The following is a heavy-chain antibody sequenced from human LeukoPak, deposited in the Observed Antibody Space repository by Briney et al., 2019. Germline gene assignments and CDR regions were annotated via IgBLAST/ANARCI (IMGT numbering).Heavy chain of an antibody. CDR1: GFTFSSYA. CDR2: ISGSGGST. V-gene: IGHV3-23*01. D-gene: IGHD3-9*01. CDR3: AKFRGKTLTGYSHYYYYMDV. Sequence: PGGSLRLSCAASGFTFSSYAMSWVRQAPGKGLEWVSGISGSGGSTYNADSVKGRFTISRDNSKNTLYVQMNSLRAEDTAVYYCAKFRGKTLTGYSHYYYYMDVWGKGTTVTVSS. J-gene: IGHJ6*03.